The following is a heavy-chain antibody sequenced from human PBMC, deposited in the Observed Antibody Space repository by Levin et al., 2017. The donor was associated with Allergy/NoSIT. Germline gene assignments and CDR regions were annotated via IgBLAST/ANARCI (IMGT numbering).Heavy chain of an antibody. CDR3: AKSRDGYNYVRYYFDY. CDR2: ISWNSGSI. J-gene: IGHJ4*02. CDR1: GFTFDDYA. V-gene: IGHV3-9*01. Sequence: GGSLRLSCAASGFTFDDYAMHWVRQAPGKGLEWVSGISWNSGSIGYADSVKGRFTISRDNAKNSLYLQMNSLRAEDTALYYCAKSRDGYNYVRYYFDYWGQGTLVTVSS. D-gene: IGHD5-24*01.